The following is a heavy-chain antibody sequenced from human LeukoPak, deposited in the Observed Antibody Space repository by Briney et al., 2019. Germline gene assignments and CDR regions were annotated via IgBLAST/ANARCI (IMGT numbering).Heavy chain of an antibody. D-gene: IGHD3-10*01. J-gene: IGHJ6*02. V-gene: IGHV4-39*01. CDR2: VFYSGRT. CDR1: GGSIPTKNFY. CDR3: ARHFTPVMVRGVISSYHGMDV. Sequence: SETLSLTCTVSGGSIPTKNFYWGWIRQPPGKGLEWIGSVFYSGRTYYNPSLKSRVTIFVDPSKNQFSLNLRSVTAADTAVYYCARHFTPVMVRGVISSYHGMDVWGQGTTVTVSS.